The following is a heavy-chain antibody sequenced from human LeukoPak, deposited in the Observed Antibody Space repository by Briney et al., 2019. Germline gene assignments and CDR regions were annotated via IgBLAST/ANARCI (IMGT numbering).Heavy chain of an antibody. D-gene: IGHD1-26*01. CDR1: GGSISSYY. Sequence: SETLSLTCAVSGGSISSYYWSWIRQPPGKGLEWIGYIYYSGDTNYNPSLKSRVTISVDTSKNQFSLKLTSVTAADTAMYYCAREKWELFDYWGQGTLVTVSS. CDR2: IYYSGDT. J-gene: IGHJ4*02. V-gene: IGHV4-59*01. CDR3: AREKWELFDY.